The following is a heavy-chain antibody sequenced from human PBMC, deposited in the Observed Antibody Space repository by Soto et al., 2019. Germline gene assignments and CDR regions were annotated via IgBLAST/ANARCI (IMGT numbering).Heavy chain of an antibody. CDR3: ATINSPDFWSGYYPDY. J-gene: IGHJ4*02. Sequence: ASVKVSCKASGYTFTSYAMHWVRQAPGQRLEWMGWINAGNGNTKYSQKFQGRVTITRDTSASTAYMELSSLRSEDTAVYYCATINSPDFWSGYYPDYWGQGTLVTVSS. CDR2: INAGNGNT. D-gene: IGHD3-3*01. V-gene: IGHV1-3*01. CDR1: GYTFTSYA.